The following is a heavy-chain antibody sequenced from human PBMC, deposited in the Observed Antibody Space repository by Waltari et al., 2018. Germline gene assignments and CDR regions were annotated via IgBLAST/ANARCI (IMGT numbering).Heavy chain of an antibody. Sequence: QVQLVQSGAEVKKPGASVKVSCKASGYTFTGYYMHWVRQAPGQGLEWMGWINPNSGGTNYAQKFQGRVTMTRDTSISTAYMELSRLRSDDTAVYYCASTPGYDFRSGYVPPVGWFDPWGQGTLVTVSS. CDR3: ASTPGYDFRSGYVPPVGWFDP. CDR1: GYTFTGYY. D-gene: IGHD3-3*01. V-gene: IGHV1-2*02. CDR2: INPNSGGT. J-gene: IGHJ5*02.